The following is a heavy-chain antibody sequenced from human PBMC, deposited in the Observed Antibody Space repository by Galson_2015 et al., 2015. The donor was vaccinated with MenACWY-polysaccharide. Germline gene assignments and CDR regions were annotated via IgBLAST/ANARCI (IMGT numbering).Heavy chain of an antibody. J-gene: IGHJ6*02. CDR3: ARAGLAIVAYYYGMDV. V-gene: IGHV1-8*01. D-gene: IGHD2-15*01. CDR1: GYTFTSYD. CDR2: MNPNSGNT. Sequence: SVKVSCKASGYTFTSYDINWVRQATGQGLEWMGWMNPNSGNTGYAQKFQGRVTMTRNTSISTAYMELSSLRSEDTAVYYCARAGLAIVAYYYGMDVWGQGTTVTVSS.